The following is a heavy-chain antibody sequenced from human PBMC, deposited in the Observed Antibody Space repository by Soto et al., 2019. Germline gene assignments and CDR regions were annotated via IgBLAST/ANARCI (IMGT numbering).Heavy chain of an antibody. CDR3: ARVLRYSGYDLYYYYGMDV. V-gene: IGHV1-18*04. CDR2: ISAYNGNT. Sequence: ASVKVSCKASGYTFTSYGISWVRQAPGQGLEWMGWISAYNGNTNYAQKLQGRVTMTTDTSTSTAYMELRSLRSEDTAVYYYARVLRYSGYDLYYYYGMDVWGQGTTVTVS. D-gene: IGHD5-12*01. CDR1: GYTFTSYG. J-gene: IGHJ6*02.